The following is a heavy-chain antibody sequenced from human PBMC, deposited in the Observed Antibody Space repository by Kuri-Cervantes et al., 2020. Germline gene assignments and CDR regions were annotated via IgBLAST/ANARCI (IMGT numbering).Heavy chain of an antibody. Sequence: SETLSLTCTVAGGSISSSSYYWGWIRQPPGKGLEWIGSIYYSGSTYYNPSLKSRVTISVDTSKNQFYLKLSSVTAADTAVYYCARDSEGAVAQWYFDLWGRGTLVTVSS. CDR2: IYYSGST. CDR3: ARDSEGAVAQWYFDL. J-gene: IGHJ2*01. CDR1: GGSISSSSYY. D-gene: IGHD6-19*01. V-gene: IGHV4-39*07.